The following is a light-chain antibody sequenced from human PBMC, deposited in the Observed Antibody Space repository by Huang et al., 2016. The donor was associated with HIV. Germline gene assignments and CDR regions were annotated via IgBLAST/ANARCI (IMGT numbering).Light chain of an antibody. CDR3: QQYGSSPYT. Sequence: EIVLTQSPGTLPLSPGERVTLSCRASQSVSSSYLAWDQQKPGQAPRLLIYGASNRATGVPDRFTGSGSGTDFTLTISRLEPEDFAVYYCQQYGSSPYTFGQGTKLEIK. CDR2: GAS. V-gene: IGKV3-20*01. CDR1: QSVSSSY. J-gene: IGKJ2*01.